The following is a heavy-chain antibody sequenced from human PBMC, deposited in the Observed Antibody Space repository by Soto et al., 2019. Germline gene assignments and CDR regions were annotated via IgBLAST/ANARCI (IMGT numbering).Heavy chain of an antibody. CDR3: ARLEGLATISYYFDF. CDR1: DDSINSDKYY. CDR2: IYYRGNA. Sequence: QLQLQESGPGLVKPSETLSLTCSVSDDSINSDKYYWGWIRQPPGKGLEWIGSIYYRGNAYYNPSPQTRVTLSLDKSRSQFSLKLNSVPAADSAVYFCARLEGLATISYYFDFWGPGALVTVSS. J-gene: IGHJ4*02. D-gene: IGHD3-9*01. V-gene: IGHV4-39*01.